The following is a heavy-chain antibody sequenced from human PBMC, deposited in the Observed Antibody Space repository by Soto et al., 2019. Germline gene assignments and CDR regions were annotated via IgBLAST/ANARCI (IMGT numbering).Heavy chain of an antibody. CDR3: ARGHGIAAAGTSEGDY. Sequence: GGSLRLSCAASGFTFSSYSMNWVRQAPGKGLEWVSYISSSSSTIYYADSVKGRFTISRDNAKNSLYLQMNSLRAEDTAVYYCARGHGIAAAGTSEGDYWGQGTLVTVSS. CDR2: ISSSSSTI. D-gene: IGHD6-13*01. V-gene: IGHV3-48*01. J-gene: IGHJ4*02. CDR1: GFTFSSYS.